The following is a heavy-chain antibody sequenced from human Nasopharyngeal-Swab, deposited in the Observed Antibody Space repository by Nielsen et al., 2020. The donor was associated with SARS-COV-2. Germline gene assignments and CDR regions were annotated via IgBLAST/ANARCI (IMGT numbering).Heavy chain of an antibody. D-gene: IGHD3-3*01. J-gene: IGHJ6*03. CDR2: IDPSDSYT. Sequence: GESLKISCQGSGYSFTSYWISWVRQMPVKGLEWMGRIDPSDSYTNYSPSFQGHVTISADKSISTAYLQWSSLKASDTAMYYCARQIRFLEWLPYYYYYMDVWGRGTTVTVSS. V-gene: IGHV5-10-1*01. CDR3: ARQIRFLEWLPYYYYYMDV. CDR1: GYSFTSYW.